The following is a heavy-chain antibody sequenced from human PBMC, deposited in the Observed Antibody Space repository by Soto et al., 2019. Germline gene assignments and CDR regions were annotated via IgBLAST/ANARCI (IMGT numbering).Heavy chain of an antibody. V-gene: IGHV3-33*08. CDR3: ARADCTGAYCYSWPFNYGVDV. J-gene: IGHJ6*02. CDR2: IWYDGSNN. CDR1: GFTFNTYG. D-gene: IGHD2-15*01. Sequence: QVQLVESGGGVVQPGGSLRLSCTTSGFTFNTYGMHWVRQAPGKGLEWVAIIWYDGSNNNYADSVKGRFTISRDNSKNKLYLQMNSLTAEDTALYYCARADCTGAYCYSWPFNYGVDVWGQGTTVTVSS.